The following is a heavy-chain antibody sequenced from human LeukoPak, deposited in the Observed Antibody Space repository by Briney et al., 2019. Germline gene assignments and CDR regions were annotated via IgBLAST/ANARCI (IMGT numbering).Heavy chain of an antibody. V-gene: IGHV1-18*01. Sequence: ASVKVSCKASGYSFTSYGISWVRQAPGQGLEWMGWISAYNGNTNYAQKLQGRVTVTTDTSTSTAYMELRSLRSDDTAVYYCARVDYYDSSGYLLPLFDYWGQGTLVTVSS. CDR1: GYSFTSYG. J-gene: IGHJ4*02. D-gene: IGHD3-22*01. CDR2: ISAYNGNT. CDR3: ARVDYYDSSGYLLPLFDY.